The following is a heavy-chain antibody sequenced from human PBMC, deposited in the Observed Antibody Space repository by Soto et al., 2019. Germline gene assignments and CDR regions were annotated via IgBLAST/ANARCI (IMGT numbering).Heavy chain of an antibody. V-gene: IGHV4-59*01. D-gene: IGHD1-1*01. CDR2: VFYSGNT. J-gene: IGHJ3*02. Sequence: QVQLQESGPGLVKPSVTLSLTCTVSGVSISTYYWTWIRQPPGKGLEWIGQVFYSGNTNYNPSLKSRVTISVDASWNPFSLRLSSVTAPDTAMYYCASRAYNAAFDIWGQGTLVPVSS. CDR3: ASRAYNAAFDI. CDR1: GVSISTYY.